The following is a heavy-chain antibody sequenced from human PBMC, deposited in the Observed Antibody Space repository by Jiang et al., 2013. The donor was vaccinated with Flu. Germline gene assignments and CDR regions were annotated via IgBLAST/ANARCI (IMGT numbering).Heavy chain of an antibody. CDR3: ARMAAAEGWFDP. CDR1: Y. V-gene: IGHV4-34*01. D-gene: IGHD6-13*01. Sequence: YWSWIRQPPGKGLEWIGEINHSGSTNYNPSLKSRVTISVDTSKNQFSLKLSSVTAADTAVYYCARMAAAEGWFDPWGQGTLVTVSS. CDR2: INHSGST. J-gene: IGHJ5*02.